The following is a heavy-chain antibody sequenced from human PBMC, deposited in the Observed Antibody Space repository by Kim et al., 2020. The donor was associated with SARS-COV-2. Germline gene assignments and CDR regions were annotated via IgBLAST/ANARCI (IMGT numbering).Heavy chain of an antibody. CDR2: IYSGGST. Sequence: GGSLRLSCAASGFTTSSNYMSWVRQAPGKGLEWVSVIYSGGSTYYADSVKGRFTISRHNSKNTLYLQMNSLRAEDTAVYYCAGGLGETGYRSSWAEFDYWGQGTLVTVSS. V-gene: IGHV3-53*04. J-gene: IGHJ4*02. CDR1: GFTTSSNY. D-gene: IGHD6-13*01. CDR3: AGGLGETGYRSSWAEFDY.